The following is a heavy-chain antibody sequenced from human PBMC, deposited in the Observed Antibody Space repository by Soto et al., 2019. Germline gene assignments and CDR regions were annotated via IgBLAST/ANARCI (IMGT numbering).Heavy chain of an antibody. CDR1: GFTFGDYA. Sequence: GGSLRLSCTTSGFTFGDYAMSWVRQAPGKGLEWVSFIRSKGYGGTTEYAASVKGRFTISRDDFKSIAYLQMNSLKTEDTAVYYCTRDEGIYGGYNTFDYWGQGIQVTVSS. CDR2: IRSKGYGGTT. V-gene: IGHV3-49*04. J-gene: IGHJ4*02. CDR3: TRDEGIYGGYNTFDY. D-gene: IGHD5-12*01.